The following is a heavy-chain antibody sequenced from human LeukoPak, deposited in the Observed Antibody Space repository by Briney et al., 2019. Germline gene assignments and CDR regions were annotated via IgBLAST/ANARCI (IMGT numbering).Heavy chain of an antibody. J-gene: IGHJ4*02. CDR3: ARHIIEYSSSALFDY. CDR1: GGSISSYY. CDR2: IYYSGST. Sequence: SETLSLTCTVSGGSISSYYWSWIRQPPGKGLEWIRYIYYSGSTNYNPSLKSRVTISVDTSKNQFSLKLSSVTAADTAVYYCARHIIEYSSSALFDYWGQGTLVTVSS. V-gene: IGHV4-59*01. D-gene: IGHD6-6*01.